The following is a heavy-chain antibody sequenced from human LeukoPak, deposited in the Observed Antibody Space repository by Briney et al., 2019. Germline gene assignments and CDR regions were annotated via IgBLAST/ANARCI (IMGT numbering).Heavy chain of an antibody. J-gene: IGHJ5*02. D-gene: IGHD5-12*01. Sequence: ADSVKGRFTISRDNAKNSLYLQMNSLRAEDTAVYYCARDFSGYSGYDLMAGFDPWGQGTLVTVSS. V-gene: IGHV3-11*04. CDR3: ARDFSGYSGYDLMAGFDP.